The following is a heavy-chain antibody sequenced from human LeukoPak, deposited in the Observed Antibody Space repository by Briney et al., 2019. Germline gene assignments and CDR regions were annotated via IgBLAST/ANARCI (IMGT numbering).Heavy chain of an antibody. D-gene: IGHD3-9*01. V-gene: IGHV3-23*01. Sequence: GGSLRLSCAASGFPFSSYAMSWVRQSPGKGLEWVSAISGGNGNTYYAYYADSVRGRFTISRDSSKNMLYLQMNSLRAEDAAVYYCAKFYDILTGYFDYWGQGTLVTVSS. CDR2: ISGGNGNTYYA. J-gene: IGHJ4*02. CDR1: GFPFSSYA. CDR3: AKFYDILTGYFDY.